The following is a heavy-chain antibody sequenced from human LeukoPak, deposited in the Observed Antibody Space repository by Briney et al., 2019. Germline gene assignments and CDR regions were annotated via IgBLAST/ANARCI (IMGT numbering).Heavy chain of an antibody. D-gene: IGHD6-6*01. CDR1: GFTFSSYS. J-gene: IGHJ6*03. CDR3: ARAERVQQLVYYYYYMGV. Sequence: GGSLRLSCAASGFTFSSYSMNWVRQAPGKGLEWVSSISSSSSYIYYADSVKGRFTISRDNAKNSLYLQMNSLRAEDTAVYYCARAERVQQLVYYYYYMGVWGKGTTVTVSS. V-gene: IGHV3-21*01. CDR2: ISSSSSYI.